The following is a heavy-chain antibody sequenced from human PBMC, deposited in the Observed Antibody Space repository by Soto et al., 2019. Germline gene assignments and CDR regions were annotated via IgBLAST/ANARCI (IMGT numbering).Heavy chain of an antibody. V-gene: IGHV1-18*01. CDR3: ARERGGYKYFDH. CDR1: GYTFASYG. Sequence: QVQLVQSGAEVKKPGASVKVSCKVSGYTFASYGISWARQAPGQGLEWMGWINTYNGNINYAQKLQGRVTMTTDTSTSTAYMELRSLRSDDTALYYCARERGGYKYFDHWGQGTLVTVSS. J-gene: IGHJ4*02. D-gene: IGHD1-26*01. CDR2: INTYNGNI.